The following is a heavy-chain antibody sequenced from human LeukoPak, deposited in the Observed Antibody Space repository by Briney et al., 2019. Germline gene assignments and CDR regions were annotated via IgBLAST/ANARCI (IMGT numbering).Heavy chain of an antibody. D-gene: IGHD3-22*01. Sequence: GESLKISCKGSGYSFSNYWIGWVRQMPGKGLEWMGIIYPSDSDTRYSPSFQGQVTISADKSISTAYVQWSSLKASDTAMYYCARHGYYSDIIGYYSTMDAWGKGTQSPSP. J-gene: IGHJ6*03. CDR3: ARHGYYSDIIGYYSTMDA. V-gene: IGHV5-51*01. CDR1: GYSFSNYW. CDR2: IYPSDSDT.